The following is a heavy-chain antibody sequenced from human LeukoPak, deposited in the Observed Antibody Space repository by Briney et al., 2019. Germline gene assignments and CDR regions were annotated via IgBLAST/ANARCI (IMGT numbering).Heavy chain of an antibody. CDR2: IIPIFGTA. D-gene: IGHD3-22*01. CDR1: GYTFTGYY. Sequence: ASVKVSCKASGYTFTGYYMHWVRQAPGQGLEWMGRIIPIFGTANYAQKFQGRVTITTDESTSTAYMELSSLRSEDTAVYYCAGRYYDSSGYLSWGQGTLVTVSS. J-gene: IGHJ4*02. V-gene: IGHV1-69*05. CDR3: AGRYYDSSGYLS.